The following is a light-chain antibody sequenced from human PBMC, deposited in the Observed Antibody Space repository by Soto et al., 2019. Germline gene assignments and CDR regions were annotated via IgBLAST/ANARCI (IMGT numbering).Light chain of an antibody. CDR3: QQRYNWPLT. V-gene: IGKV3-11*01. CDR2: DAS. J-gene: IGKJ4*02. CDR1: QSVSNY. Sequence: EIVLTQSPATLSLSPGERATLSCGASQSVSNYLAWYQQKPGQVPRLLIYDASNRATGIPARFSGSGSGTDFTLTISSLEPEDFAVNYCQQRYNWPLTFGGGTKVEVK.